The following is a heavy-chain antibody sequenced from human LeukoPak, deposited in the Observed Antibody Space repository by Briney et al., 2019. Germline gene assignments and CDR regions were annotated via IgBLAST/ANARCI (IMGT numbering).Heavy chain of an antibody. CDR3: PSEDNPGSSAY. CDR1: GFTFSNFW. V-gene: IGHV3-7*01. J-gene: IGHJ4*02. Sequence: GGSLRLSCAASGFTFSNFWMSWVRQAPGKGLEWVANIKQDGSEKYYVDSVKGRFTISRDNAKNSLYLQMSSLRGDDTALYYCPSEDNPGSSAYWGQGPLVTVSS. D-gene: IGHD3-10*01. CDR2: IKQDGSEK.